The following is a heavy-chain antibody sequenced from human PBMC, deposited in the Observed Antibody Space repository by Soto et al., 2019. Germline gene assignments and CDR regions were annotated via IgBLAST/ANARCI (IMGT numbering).Heavy chain of an antibody. CDR2: IKQGGSAK. CDR1: GFTFSSYW. D-gene: IGHD6-19*01. CDR3: ASWLKTSGWYVLLEGSFDY. Sequence: PGGSLRLSCAASGFTFSSYWMTWVRQAPGKGLEWVANIKQGGSAKYYVDSVKGRFTISRDNAKNSLYLQMNSLRAEDTAVYYCASWLKTSGWYVLLEGSFDYWGQGTLVTVSS. J-gene: IGHJ4*02. V-gene: IGHV3-7*01.